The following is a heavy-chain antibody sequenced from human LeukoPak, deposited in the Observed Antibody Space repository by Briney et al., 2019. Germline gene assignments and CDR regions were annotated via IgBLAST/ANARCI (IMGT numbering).Heavy chain of an antibody. V-gene: IGHV1-58*02. CDR1: GFTFTSSA. CDR2: IVVGSGNT. D-gene: IGHD6-19*01. CDR3: ARDGHSSGWYY. J-gene: IGHJ4*02. Sequence: SVKVSCKASGFTFTSSAMQWVRQARGQRLEWIGWIVVGSGNTNYAQKFQGRVTITADESTSTAYMELSSLRSEDTAVYYCARDGHSSGWYYWGQGTLVTVSS.